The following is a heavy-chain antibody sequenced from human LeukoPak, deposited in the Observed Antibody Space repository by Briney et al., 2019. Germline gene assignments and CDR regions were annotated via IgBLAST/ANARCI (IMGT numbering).Heavy chain of an antibody. CDR3: ARALWFGDGGDY. J-gene: IGHJ4*02. Sequence: SETLSLTCAVYGGSFSGYYWSWIRQPPGKGLEWIGEINHGGSTNYNPSLKSRLTISVDTSKTQFSLKLSSVTAADTAVYYCARALWFGDGGDYWGQGTLVTVSS. CDR2: INHGGST. D-gene: IGHD3-10*01. V-gene: IGHV4-34*01. CDR1: GGSFSGYY.